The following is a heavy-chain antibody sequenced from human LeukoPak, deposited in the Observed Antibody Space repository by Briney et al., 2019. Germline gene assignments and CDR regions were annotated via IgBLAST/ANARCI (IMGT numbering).Heavy chain of an antibody. CDR1: GYTFTTYA. CDR3: ARDRGSYFGIDY. D-gene: IGHD1-26*01. CDR2: INTGNGDT. J-gene: IGHJ4*02. Sequence: ASVKVSCKASGYTFTTYAIHWVRQAPGQRLEWLGWINTGNGDTRYSQKFQGRVTITRDTSASTAYMELSSLRSEDTAVYYCARDRGSYFGIDYRGQGTLVTVSS. V-gene: IGHV1-3*04.